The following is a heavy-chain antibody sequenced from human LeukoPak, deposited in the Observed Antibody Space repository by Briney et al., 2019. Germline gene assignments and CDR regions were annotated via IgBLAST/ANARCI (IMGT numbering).Heavy chain of an antibody. D-gene: IGHD4-17*01. J-gene: IGHJ4*02. CDR1: GFTFSSYA. Sequence: EGSLRLSCAASGFTFSSYAMSWVRQAPGKGLEWVSAISGSGGSTYYADSVKGRFTISRDNSKNTLYLQMNSLRAEDTAVYYCAKEYPHYGDSHGLFDYWGQGTLVTVSS. CDR2: ISGSGGST. V-gene: IGHV3-23*01. CDR3: AKEYPHYGDSHGLFDY.